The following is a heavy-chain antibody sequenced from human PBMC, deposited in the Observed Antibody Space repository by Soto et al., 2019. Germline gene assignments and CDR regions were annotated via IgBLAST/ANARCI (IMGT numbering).Heavy chain of an antibody. J-gene: IGHJ4*02. D-gene: IGHD2-2*01. CDR1: GYTFTSYG. Sequence: ASVKVSCKASGYTFTSYGISWVRQAPGQGLEWMGWISAYNGNTNYAQKLQGRVTMTTDTSTSTAYMELRSLRSDDTAVYYCARVDCSSTSCYRNLNYWGQGTLVTVSS. CDR2: ISAYNGNT. V-gene: IGHV1-18*01. CDR3: ARVDCSSTSCYRNLNY.